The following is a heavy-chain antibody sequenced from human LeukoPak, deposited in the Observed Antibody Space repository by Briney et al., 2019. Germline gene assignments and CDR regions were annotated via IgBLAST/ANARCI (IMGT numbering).Heavy chain of an antibody. J-gene: IGHJ4*02. CDR2: IKQDGSEK. CDR1: GFTFSSYA. Sequence: GGSLRLSCAASGFTFSSYAMSWVRQAPGKGLEWVANIKQDGSEKYYVDSVRGRFTISRDNANNSLFLQMSSLSAGDTAVYYCARESRTSSSYWGQGTLVTVST. D-gene: IGHD2-2*01. CDR3: ARESRTSSSY. V-gene: IGHV3-7*01.